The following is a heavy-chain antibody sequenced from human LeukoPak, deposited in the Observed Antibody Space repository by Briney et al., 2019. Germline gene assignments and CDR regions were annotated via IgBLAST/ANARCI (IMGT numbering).Heavy chain of an antibody. D-gene: IGHD1-26*01. CDR3: ARDLSATARAYDY. V-gene: IGHV3-21*01. J-gene: IGHJ4*02. CDR2: ISSSSIYI. Sequence: GGSLRLSCAASGFTFSSYSMNWVRQAPGKGLEWVSSISSSSIYIYYADSVKGRFTISRDNAKNSLYLQMNSLRADDTAVYYCARDLSATARAYDYWGQGTLVTVSS. CDR1: GFTFSSYS.